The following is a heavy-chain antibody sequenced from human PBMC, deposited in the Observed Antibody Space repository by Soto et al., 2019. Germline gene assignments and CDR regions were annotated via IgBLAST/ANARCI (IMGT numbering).Heavy chain of an antibody. J-gene: IGHJ6*02. D-gene: IGHD6-19*01. V-gene: IGHV1-69*13. CDR3: ARVIAVAGDYYYYGMDV. CDR2: IIPIFGTA. CDR1: GGTFSSYP. Sequence: SSVKDSFKASGGTFSSYPSSCLRPPPGQELEWMGGIIPIFGTANYAEKFQGRGTITADESTSKAYMELSSLRSEDTAVYYCARVIAVAGDYYYYGMDVWGQGTTVTVSS.